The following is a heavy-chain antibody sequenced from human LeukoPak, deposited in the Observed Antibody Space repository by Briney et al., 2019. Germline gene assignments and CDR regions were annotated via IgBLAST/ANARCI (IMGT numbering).Heavy chain of an antibody. V-gene: IGHV3-21*01. D-gene: IGHD1-26*01. CDR3: ARGGVVGATTIDY. J-gene: IGHJ4*02. CDR2: ISSSSSYI. Sequence: GGSLRLSCAASGFTFSSYAMSWVRQAPGKGLEWVSSISSSSSYIYYADSVKGRFTISRDNAKNSLYLQMNSLRAEDTAVYYCARGGVVGATTIDYWGQGTLVTVSS. CDR1: GFTFSSYA.